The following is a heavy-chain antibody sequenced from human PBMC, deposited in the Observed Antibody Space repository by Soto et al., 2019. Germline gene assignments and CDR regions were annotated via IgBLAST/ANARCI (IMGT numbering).Heavy chain of an antibody. D-gene: IGHD2-21*02. J-gene: IGHJ5*02. CDR2: IIPIFGTA. CDR1: GGTFSSYA. CDR3: ARWITTGVVVTATSYNWFDP. V-gene: IGHV1-69*06. Sequence: GASVKVSCKASGGTFSSYAISWVRQAPGQGLEWMGGIIPIFGTANYAQKFQGRVTITADKSTSTAYMELSSLRSEDTAVYYCARWITTGVVVTATSYNWFDPWGQGTLVTVSS.